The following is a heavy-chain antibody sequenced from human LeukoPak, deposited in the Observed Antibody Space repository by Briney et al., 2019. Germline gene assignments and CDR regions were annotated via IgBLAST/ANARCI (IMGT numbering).Heavy chain of an antibody. CDR3: ARVRMVRGVLGFDY. CDR1: GGSISSYY. D-gene: IGHD3-10*01. J-gene: IGHJ4*02. CDR2: IYYSGST. V-gene: IGHV4-59*01. Sequence: SETLSPTCTVSGGSISSYYWSWIRQPPGEGLEWIGYIYYSGSTNYNPSLKSRVTISVDTSKNQFSLKLSSVTAADTAVYYCARVRMVRGVLGFDYWGQGTLVTVSS.